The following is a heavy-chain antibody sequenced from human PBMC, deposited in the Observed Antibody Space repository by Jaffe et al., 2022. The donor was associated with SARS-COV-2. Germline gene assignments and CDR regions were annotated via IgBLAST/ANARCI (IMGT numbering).Heavy chain of an antibody. D-gene: IGHD1-26*01. CDR1: GYTFTNYA. J-gene: IGHJ4*02. CDR2: INAANGNI. Sequence: QVQLVQSGAEVKKPGASVKVSCKASGYTFTNYAIHWVRQAPGQRLEWMGWINAANGNIKYSQKFQARVTITRDTSASTGYMELSSLRSEDTAVYYCARSPYSGSYYGYFDCWGQGTLVTVSS. V-gene: IGHV1-3*01. CDR3: ARSPYSGSYYGYFDC.